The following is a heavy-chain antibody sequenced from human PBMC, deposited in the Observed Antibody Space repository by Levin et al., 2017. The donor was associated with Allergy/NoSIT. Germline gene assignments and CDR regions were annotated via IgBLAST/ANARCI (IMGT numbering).Heavy chain of an antibody. CDR3: ARTSYGGAYCGGDCSVNYFDY. CDR1: GFTFSSYG. Sequence: LSLTCAASGFTFSSYGMHWVRQAPGKGLEWVAVIWYDGSNKYYADSVKGRFTISRDNSKNTLYLQMNSLRAEDTAVYYCARTSYGGAYCGGDCSVNYFDYWGQGTLVTVSS. CDR2: IWYDGSNK. J-gene: IGHJ4*02. D-gene: IGHD2-21*02. V-gene: IGHV3-33*01.